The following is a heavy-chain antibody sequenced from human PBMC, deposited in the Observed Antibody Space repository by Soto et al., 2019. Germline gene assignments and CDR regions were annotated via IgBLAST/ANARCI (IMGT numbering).Heavy chain of an antibody. Sequence: EVQLLESGGGLVQPGGSLRLSCAASGFTFSSYAMNWVRQAPGKGLEWVSAISGSGGRTYYADSVKGRFTISRDNSKNTLDLQMNSLRAEDTAVYYCAKGASGYYYYGMDVWGQGTTVTVSS. V-gene: IGHV3-23*01. D-gene: IGHD3-10*01. CDR1: GFTFSSYA. J-gene: IGHJ6*02. CDR3: AKGASGYYYYGMDV. CDR2: ISGSGGRT.